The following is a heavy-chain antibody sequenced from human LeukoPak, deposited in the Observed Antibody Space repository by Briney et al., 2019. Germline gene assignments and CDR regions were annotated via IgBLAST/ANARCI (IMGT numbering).Heavy chain of an antibody. CDR3: AREWGRIAVAGGPGY. V-gene: IGHV3-33*01. J-gene: IGHJ4*02. CDR1: GFIFSNYG. Sequence: PGGSLRLSCEVSGFIFSNYGMHWVRQAPGKGLEWVALIWYDGRTTFHADSVRGRFTISRENSANTLYLQMSSLRVEDTAVYYCAREWGRIAVAGGPGYWGQGALVTVSS. D-gene: IGHD6-19*01. CDR2: IWYDGRTT.